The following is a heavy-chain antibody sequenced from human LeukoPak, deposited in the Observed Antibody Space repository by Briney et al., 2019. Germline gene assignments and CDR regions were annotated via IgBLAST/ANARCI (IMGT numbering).Heavy chain of an antibody. CDR3: ARIEDSTHGLLDY. J-gene: IGHJ4*02. CDR1: GGSLNNYA. CDR2: FIPFSGTS. V-gene: IGHV1-69*05. Sequence: SVKVSCKAPGGSLNNYAISWVRQAPGHGLEWMGRFIPFSGTSDYAHKFQARVTITMDESTAYMELSSLRPEDTAVYYCARIEDSTHGLLDYWGQGTLVTVSS. D-gene: IGHD5-12*01.